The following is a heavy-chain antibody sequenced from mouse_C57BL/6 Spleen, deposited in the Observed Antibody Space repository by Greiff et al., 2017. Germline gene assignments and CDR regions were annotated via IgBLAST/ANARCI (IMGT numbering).Heavy chain of an antibody. CDR1: GYTFTSYW. Sequence: QVQLKQPGTELVKPGASVKLSCKASGYTFTSYWMHWVKQRPGQGLEWIGNINPSNGGTNYNEKFKSKATLTVDKSSSTAYMQLSSLTSEDSAVYYCARKGNYYGLRVFDYWGQGTTLTVSS. J-gene: IGHJ2*01. CDR3: ARKGNYYGLRVFDY. D-gene: IGHD1-2*01. V-gene: IGHV1-53*01. CDR2: INPSNGGT.